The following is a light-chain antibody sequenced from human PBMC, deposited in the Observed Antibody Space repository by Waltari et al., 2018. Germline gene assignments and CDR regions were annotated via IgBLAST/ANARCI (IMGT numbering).Light chain of an antibody. CDR2: DAS. CDR1: QSVARY. CDR3: QQRGNSPTT. J-gene: IGKJ5*01. V-gene: IGKV3-11*01. Sequence: ELVLTQSPATLSLSPGERSTLSCRASQSVARYLAWYQQSPGQAPRLLIYDASNRATGIPSRFSGSGSGTDFTLTISGLEADDFAVYFCQQRGNSPTTFGQGTRLEI.